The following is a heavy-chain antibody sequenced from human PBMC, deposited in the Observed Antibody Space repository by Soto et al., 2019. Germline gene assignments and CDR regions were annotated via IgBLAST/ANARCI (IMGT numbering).Heavy chain of an antibody. J-gene: IGHJ4*02. V-gene: IGHV5-51*01. CDR3: ATHRYSGSPSLDY. CDR1: GYSISSGYC. Sequence: ETLSLTCAVSGYSISSGYCWGWIRQPPGNGLEWIGSIFHSDSDTRYSPSFQGQVTISADKSISTAYLQWSSLKASGTAMYYCATHRYSGSPSLDYWGQGTLVTVSS. CDR2: IFHSDSDT. D-gene: IGHD1-26*01.